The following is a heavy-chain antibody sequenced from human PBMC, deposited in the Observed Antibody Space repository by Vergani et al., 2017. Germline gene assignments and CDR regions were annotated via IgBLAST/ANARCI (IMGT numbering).Heavy chain of an antibody. CDR3: ARGIWSGYPDLYYFDY. V-gene: IGHV4-39*07. D-gene: IGHD3-3*01. CDR2: IYYSGST. CDR1: GGSISSSSYY. J-gene: IGHJ4*02. Sequence: QLQLQESGPGLVKPSETLSLTCTVSGGSISSSSYYWGWIRQPPGKGLEWIGSIYYSGSTYYNPSLKGRVTISVDTSKNQFSLKLSSVTAADTAVYYCARGIWSGYPDLYYFDYWGQGTLVTVSS.